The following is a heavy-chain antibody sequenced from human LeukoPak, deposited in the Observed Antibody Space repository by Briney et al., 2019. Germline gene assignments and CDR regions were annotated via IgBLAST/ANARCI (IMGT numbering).Heavy chain of an antibody. Sequence: SETLSLTCAVYGGSFSGYYWSWIRQPPGKGLEWIGEINHSGSTNYNPSLKSRVTISVDTSKNQFSLKLSSVTAADTAVYYCARGHSSSWYYFDYWGQGILVTVSS. CDR1: GGSFSGYY. V-gene: IGHV4-34*01. J-gene: IGHJ4*02. CDR2: INHSGST. D-gene: IGHD6-13*01. CDR3: ARGHSSSWYYFDY.